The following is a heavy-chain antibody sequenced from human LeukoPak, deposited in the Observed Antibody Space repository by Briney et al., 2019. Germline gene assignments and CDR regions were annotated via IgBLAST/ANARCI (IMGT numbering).Heavy chain of an antibody. V-gene: IGHV3-21*01. Sequence: GGSLRLSCAASGFTFSSYSMNWVRQAPGKGLEWVSSISSSSSYIYYADSVKGRFTISRDNAKNSLYLQMNSLRAEDTAVYYCARDFPSYISSWYLTGFYYYYYGMDVWGQGTTVTVSS. D-gene: IGHD6-13*01. CDR1: GFTFSSYS. J-gene: IGHJ6*02. CDR2: ISSSSSYI. CDR3: ARDFPSYISSWYLTGFYYYYYGMDV.